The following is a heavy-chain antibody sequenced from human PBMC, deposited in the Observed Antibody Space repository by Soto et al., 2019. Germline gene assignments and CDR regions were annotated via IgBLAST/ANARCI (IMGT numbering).Heavy chain of an antibody. Sequence: GASVKVSCKASGYTFTSYGISWVRQAPGQGLEWMGWISAYNGNTNYAQKLQGRVTMTTDTSTSTAYMELRSLRSDDTAVYYCARDPSESRNSYDAFDIWGQGTMVTVSS. CDR3: ARDPSESRNSYDAFDI. V-gene: IGHV1-18*01. CDR1: GYTFTSYG. J-gene: IGHJ3*02. D-gene: IGHD4-4*01. CDR2: ISAYNGNT.